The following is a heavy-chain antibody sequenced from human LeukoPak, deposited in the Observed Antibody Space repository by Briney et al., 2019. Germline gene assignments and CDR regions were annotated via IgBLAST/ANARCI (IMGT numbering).Heavy chain of an antibody. CDR1: GGSISSYY. J-gene: IGHJ3*02. Sequence: SETLSLTCTVSGGSISSYYWSWIRQPPGKGLEWIGYIYYSGSTNYNPSLKSRVTISVDTSKNQFSLKLSSVTAADTAVYYCARSKGGEDAFDIWGQWTMVTVSS. CDR2: IYYSGST. CDR3: ARSKGGEDAFDI. D-gene: IGHD3-16*01. V-gene: IGHV4-59*01.